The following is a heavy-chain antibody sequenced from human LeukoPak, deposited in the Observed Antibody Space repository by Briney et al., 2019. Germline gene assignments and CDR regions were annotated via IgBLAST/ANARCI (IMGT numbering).Heavy chain of an antibody. CDR1: GFTFSSYS. V-gene: IGHV3-48*02. J-gene: IGHJ5*02. CDR3: ARDTGSYSVGWLDT. D-gene: IGHD1-26*01. Sequence: TGGSLRLSCAASGFTFSSYSMNWVRQAPGKGLEWISYISSSSKNIYYADSVKGRFTISRDNAKNSLYLQMNSLRDEDTAVYYCARDTGSYSVGWLDTWGQGTLVTVSS. CDR2: ISSSSKNI.